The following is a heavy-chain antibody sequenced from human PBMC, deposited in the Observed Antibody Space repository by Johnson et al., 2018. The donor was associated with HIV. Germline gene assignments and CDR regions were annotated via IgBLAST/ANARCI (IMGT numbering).Heavy chain of an antibody. CDR3: ARDHSGYDSVTAAFDI. D-gene: IGHD5-12*01. CDR2: IYSGGST. J-gene: IGHJ3*02. CDR1: GFTFTNYP. Sequence: QVQLVESGGGVVQPGRSLRLSCAASGFTFTNYPMHWVRQAPGKGLEWVSVIYSGGSTYYADSVKGRFTISRDNSKNTLYLQMNSLRTEDTAVYYCARDHSGYDSVTAAFDIWGQGTMVTVSS. V-gene: IGHV3-NL1*01.